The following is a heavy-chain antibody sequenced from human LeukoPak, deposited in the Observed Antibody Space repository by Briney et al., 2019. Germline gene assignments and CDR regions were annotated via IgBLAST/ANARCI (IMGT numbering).Heavy chain of an antibody. J-gene: IGHJ5*02. V-gene: IGHV3-23*01. CDR2: ISGSGGST. D-gene: IGHD3-9*01. Sequence: GGSLRLSCAASGFTFSSYAMSWVRQAPGKVLEWVSAISGSGGSTYYADSVKGRFTISRDNSKNTPYLQMNSLRAEDTAVYYCAKAMYDILTGYPYNWFDPWGQGTLVTVSS. CDR3: AKAMYDILTGYPYNWFDP. CDR1: GFTFSSYA.